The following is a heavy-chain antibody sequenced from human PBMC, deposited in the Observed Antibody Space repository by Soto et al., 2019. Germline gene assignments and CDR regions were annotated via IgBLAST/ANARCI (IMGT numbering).Heavy chain of an antibody. Sequence: SQTLSLTCAISGDSVSSISAAWNWIRQSPSRGLVWLGRTYYRSKWYNDYAVSVKSRITINPDTSKNQFSLQLNSVTPEDTAVYYCARGSDFWSGSNFYYYYGMDVWGQGTTVTVSS. CDR1: GDSVSSISAA. V-gene: IGHV6-1*01. D-gene: IGHD3-3*01. CDR3: ARGSDFWSGSNFYYYYGMDV. J-gene: IGHJ6*02. CDR2: TYYRSKWYN.